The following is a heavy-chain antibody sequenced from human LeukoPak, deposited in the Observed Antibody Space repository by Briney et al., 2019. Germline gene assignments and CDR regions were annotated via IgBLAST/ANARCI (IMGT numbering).Heavy chain of an antibody. V-gene: IGHV3-30-3*01. CDR1: GFTFSSYA. D-gene: IGHD3-3*01. CDR3: ARDEYDFWSGYYY. Sequence: PGRSLRLSCAASGFTFSSYAMHWVRQAPGKGLEWVAVISYDGSNKYYADSVKGRFTISRDNSMNTLYLQMNSLRAEDTAVYYCARDEYDFWSGYYYWGQGTLVTVSS. CDR2: ISYDGSNK. J-gene: IGHJ4*02.